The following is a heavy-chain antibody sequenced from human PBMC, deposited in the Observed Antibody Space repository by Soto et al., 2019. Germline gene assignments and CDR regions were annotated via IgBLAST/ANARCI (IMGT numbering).Heavy chain of an antibody. CDR2: IDNDGSGT. CDR3: TTVSEY. Sequence: EVQLVESGGGLVQPGGSLRLSCAASGIIFTNYWMHWVRQAPGKGLVWLSRIDNDGSGTSYAHSVKGRSTISRDNAKNTVYRPMNSRRVEDLAVSYGTTVSEYWGRGTVVTVSS. V-gene: IGHV3-74*01. CDR1: GIIFTNYW. J-gene: IGHJ4*01.